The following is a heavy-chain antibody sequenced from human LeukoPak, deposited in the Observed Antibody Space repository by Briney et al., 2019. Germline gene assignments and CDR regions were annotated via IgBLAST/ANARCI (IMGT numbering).Heavy chain of an antibody. CDR3: ARPGQSSWWVYFNY. Sequence: SETLSLTCTVSGGFSSFYYWTWIRQPPGKGLEWIGNIHTSGSTDYRPSLKSRVTMSIDTSKNQFSLRLSSVTAADTAVYYCARPGQSSWWVYFNYWGQGTLVTVSS. CDR2: IHTSGST. J-gene: IGHJ4*02. V-gene: IGHV4-4*09. CDR1: GGFSSFYY. D-gene: IGHD2-15*01.